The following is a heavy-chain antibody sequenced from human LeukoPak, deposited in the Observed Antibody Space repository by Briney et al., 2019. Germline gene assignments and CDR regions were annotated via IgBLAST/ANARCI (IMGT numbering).Heavy chain of an antibody. CDR3: ARSSGTDSGWWYWFDP. J-gene: IGHJ5*02. Sequence: PGGSLRLSCAASGFTISDYYMSWVRQSPGKGLEWVSVLYSDGSAYYADSVKGRFTISRDDSKNTLFLQMTSLRGEDTALYYCARSSGTDSGWWYWFDPWGQGTLVTVSS. D-gene: IGHD6-19*01. CDR2: LYSDGSA. CDR1: GFTISDYY. V-gene: IGHV3-53*01.